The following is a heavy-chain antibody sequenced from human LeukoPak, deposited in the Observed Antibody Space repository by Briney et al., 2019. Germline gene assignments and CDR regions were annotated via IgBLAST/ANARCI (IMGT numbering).Heavy chain of an antibody. CDR3: ARGWLAETTVVTPYNY. Sequence: GGSLRLSCAASGFTFSSYSMNWVRQAPGKGLEWVSSISSSSSYIYYADSVKGRFTISRDNAKNSLYLQMNSLRAEDTAVYYCARGWLAETTVVTPYNYWGQGTLVTVSS. J-gene: IGHJ4*02. D-gene: IGHD4-23*01. V-gene: IGHV3-21*04. CDR2: ISSSSSYI. CDR1: GFTFSSYS.